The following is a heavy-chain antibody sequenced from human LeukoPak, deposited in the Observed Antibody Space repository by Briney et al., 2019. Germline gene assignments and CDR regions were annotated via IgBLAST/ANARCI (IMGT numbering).Heavy chain of an antibody. CDR1: GGTFSSYA. J-gene: IGHJ4*02. CDR2: IIPIFGTA. CDR3: ARDRSDYEIDY. D-gene: IGHD5-12*01. V-gene: IGHV1-69*05. Sequence: GASVKVSCKVSGGTFSSYAISWVRQAPGQGLEWMGRIIPIFGTANYAKKFQGRVTITTDESTSTAYMELSSLRSEDTAVYYCARDRSDYEIDYWGQGTLVTVSS.